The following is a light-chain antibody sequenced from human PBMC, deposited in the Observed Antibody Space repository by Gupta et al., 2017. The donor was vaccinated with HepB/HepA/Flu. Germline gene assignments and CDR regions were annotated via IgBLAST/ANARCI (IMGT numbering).Light chain of an antibody. Sequence: ELVMTQSLAILSLSPGERATLPCRASQSVNRDVAWDQKKPGQAPRLLIYGASTRVKGIPARFSGSGSGTEFTLTVSRLQSEDFGVYFCQQHHSSPPRTYGQGTKVEV. V-gene: IGKV3-15*01. CDR3: QQHHSSPPRT. CDR2: GAS. J-gene: IGKJ1*01. CDR1: QSVNRD.